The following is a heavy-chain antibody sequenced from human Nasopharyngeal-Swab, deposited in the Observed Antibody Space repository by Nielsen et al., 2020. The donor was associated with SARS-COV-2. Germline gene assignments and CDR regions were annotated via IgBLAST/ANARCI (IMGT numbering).Heavy chain of an antibody. V-gene: IGHV1-46*01. CDR2: INPSGGST. CDR3: ARGSASITIFGVVIIDPLDAFDI. Sequence: VKVSCKASGYTFTSYYMHWVRQAPGQGLEWMGIINPSGGSTSYAQKFQGRVTMTRDTSTSTVYMELSSLRSEDTAVYYCARGSASITIFGVVIIDPLDAFDIWGQGTMVTVSS. J-gene: IGHJ3*02. CDR1: GYTFTSYY. D-gene: IGHD3-3*01.